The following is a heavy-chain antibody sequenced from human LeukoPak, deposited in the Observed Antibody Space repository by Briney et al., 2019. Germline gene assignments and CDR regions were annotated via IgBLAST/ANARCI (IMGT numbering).Heavy chain of an antibody. CDR3: ARVVDGEEWELLGYFDY. Sequence: PSETLSLTCTVSGGSISSGGYYWSWIRQHPGKGLEWVGYIYYSGSTYYNPSLKSRVTISVDTSKNQFSLKLSSVTAADTAVYYCARVVDGEEWELLGYFDYWGQGTLDTVSS. CDR1: GGSISSGGYY. J-gene: IGHJ4*02. CDR2: IYYSGST. D-gene: IGHD1-26*01. V-gene: IGHV4-31*03.